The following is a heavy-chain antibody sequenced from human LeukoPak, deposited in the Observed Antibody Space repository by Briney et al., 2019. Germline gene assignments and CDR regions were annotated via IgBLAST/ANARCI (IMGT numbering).Heavy chain of an antibody. CDR3: AKDARKDYYGSGTKPQYYYGMDV. CDR2: IYYSGNT. J-gene: IGHJ6*02. CDR1: GGSVSSDY. D-gene: IGHD3-10*01. Sequence: SETLSLTCTVSGGSVSSDYWSWIRQTPGKGLEWIGYIYYSGNTNYNPSLKSRVTISVDTSKNQFSLKLSSVTAADTAVYYCAKDARKDYYGSGTKPQYYYGMDVWGQGTTVTVSS. V-gene: IGHV4-59*02.